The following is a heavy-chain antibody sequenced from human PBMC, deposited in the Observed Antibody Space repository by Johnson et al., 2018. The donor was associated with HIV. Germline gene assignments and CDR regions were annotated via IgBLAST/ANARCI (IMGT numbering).Heavy chain of an antibody. CDR3: AKGGPLFVDAFDI. Sequence: VQLVESGGGVVRPGGSLRLSCAASGFTFDDYGMSWVRQAPGKGLEWVSYISSSGTTIYYADSVKGRFTISRDNAKNSLYLQMNSLRAEDTALYYCAKGGPLFVDAFDIWGLGTMVTVSS. V-gene: IGHV3-20*04. D-gene: IGHD3-3*01. CDR2: ISSSGTTI. J-gene: IGHJ3*02. CDR1: GFTFDDYG.